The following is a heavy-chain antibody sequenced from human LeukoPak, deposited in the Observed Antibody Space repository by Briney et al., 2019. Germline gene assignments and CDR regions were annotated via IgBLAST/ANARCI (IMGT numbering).Heavy chain of an antibody. V-gene: IGHV4-38-2*01. D-gene: IGHD7-27*01. CDR3: ARMSNWLPDY. Sequence: SETLSLTCAVSGYSISSGYYWGWIRQPPGKGLEWIGSIYHSGSTYYNPSLKSRVTISVDTSKNQFSLKLSSVTAADTAVYYCARMSNWLPDYWGQGTLVTVS. J-gene: IGHJ4*02. CDR1: GYSISSGYY. CDR2: IYHSGST.